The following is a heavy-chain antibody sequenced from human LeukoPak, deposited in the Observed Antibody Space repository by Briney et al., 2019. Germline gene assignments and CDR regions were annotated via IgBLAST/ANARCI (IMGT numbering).Heavy chain of an antibody. Sequence: QTLSLTCTVSGGSISSGDYYWGWIRQPPGKGLEWIGYIYYSGSTYYNPSLKSRVTISVDTSKNQFSLKLSSVTAADTAVYYCAREDFWSGYDAFDIWGQGTMVTVSS. J-gene: IGHJ3*02. CDR3: AREDFWSGYDAFDI. CDR1: GGSISSGDYY. V-gene: IGHV4-30-4*08. CDR2: IYYSGST. D-gene: IGHD3-3*01.